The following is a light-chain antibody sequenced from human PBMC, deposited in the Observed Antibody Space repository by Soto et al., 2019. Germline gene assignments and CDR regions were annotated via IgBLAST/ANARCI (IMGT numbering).Light chain of an antibody. J-gene: IGKJ3*01. CDR1: QSVGGF. CDR3: QHRSNLLGT. V-gene: IGKV3-11*01. CDR2: DAS. Sequence: EIVLTQSPATLSLSPGERATLSCRASQSVGGFLAWYQQRSGQTPRLLIYDASKRAPGIPARFSGSGSGTDFTLTISSLEPEDFAVYYCQHRSNLLGTFGPGPKVDIK.